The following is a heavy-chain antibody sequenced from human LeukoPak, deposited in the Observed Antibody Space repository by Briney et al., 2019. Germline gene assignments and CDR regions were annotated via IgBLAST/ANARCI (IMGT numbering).Heavy chain of an antibody. CDR2: IYYSGST. CDR3: ARDMVRGVTSPGDKGALPNDY. CDR1: GGSISSSSYY. Sequence: SETLSLTCTVSGGSISSSSYYWGWIRQPPGKGLEWIGSIYYSGSTYYNPSLKSRVTISVDKSKNQFSLKLSSVTAADTAVYYCARDMVRGVTSPGDKGALPNDYWGQGTLVTVSS. V-gene: IGHV4-39*07. J-gene: IGHJ4*02. D-gene: IGHD3-10*01.